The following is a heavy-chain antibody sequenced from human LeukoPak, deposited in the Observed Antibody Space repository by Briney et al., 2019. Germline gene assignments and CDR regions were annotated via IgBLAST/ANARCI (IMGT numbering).Heavy chain of an antibody. Sequence: GGSLRLSCAASGFTFSNSGMNWVRQAPGKGLEWVSFITTSSATISYADSVKGRFTISRDNSKNTVYVQMDNLRPEDTAVYYCARVDTTLSYKLDYWGQGTLVTVSS. D-gene: IGHD1-1*01. J-gene: IGHJ4*02. V-gene: IGHV3-48*01. CDR3: ARVDTTLSYKLDY. CDR1: GFTFSNSG. CDR2: ITTSSATI.